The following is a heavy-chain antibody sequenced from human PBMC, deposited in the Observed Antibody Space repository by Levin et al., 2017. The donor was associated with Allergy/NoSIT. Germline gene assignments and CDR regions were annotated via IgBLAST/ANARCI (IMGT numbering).Heavy chain of an antibody. Sequence: RTGGSLRLSCAASGFTFSGDWMTWVRQAPGKGLEWVANINQDGSEQYYGDSAKGRFTISRDNTRNSLFLQMSSLRAEDTAVYYCERTWLPEYWGQGTLVTVSS. CDR3: ERTWLPEY. D-gene: IGHD2/OR15-2a*01. CDR1: GFTFSGDW. V-gene: IGHV3-7*01. CDR2: INQDGSEQ. J-gene: IGHJ4*02.